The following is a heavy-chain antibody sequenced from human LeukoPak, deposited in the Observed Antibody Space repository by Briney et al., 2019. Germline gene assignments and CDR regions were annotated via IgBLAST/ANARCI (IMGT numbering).Heavy chain of an antibody. CDR2: ISRSGNT. CDR3: ARGYFDTPDSSNAFDV. CDR1: GVSISSSY. Sequence: SETLSLTCNVAGVSISSSYWSWIRQPPGKGLEWIGYISRSGNTNFNPSLKSRFSFSRDTSKNQISLKLNSVTAADTALYYCARGYFDTPDSSNAFDVWGQGTMVTVSS. V-gene: IGHV4-59*08. J-gene: IGHJ3*01. D-gene: IGHD3-9*01.